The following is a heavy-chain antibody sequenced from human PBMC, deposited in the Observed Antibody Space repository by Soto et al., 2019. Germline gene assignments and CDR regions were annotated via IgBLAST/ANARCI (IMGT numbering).Heavy chain of an antibody. CDR1: GLTFISYG. CDR2: ISYDGSNK. Sequence: QVQLVESGGGVVQPGRYLRISCAASGLTFISYGMHWVRQAPGKGLEWVAVISYDGSNKYYADSVKGRFTISRDNSKNTLYLQMNSLRAEDTAVYYCAIYSSGWYPLDYWGQGTLVTVSS. J-gene: IGHJ4*02. CDR3: AIYSSGWYPLDY. D-gene: IGHD6-19*01. V-gene: IGHV3-30*03.